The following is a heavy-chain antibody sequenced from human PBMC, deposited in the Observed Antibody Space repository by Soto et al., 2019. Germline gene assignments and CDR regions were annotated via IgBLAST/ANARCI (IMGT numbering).Heavy chain of an antibody. Sequence: GESLKISCKASGYDFTNYWIAWVRQTPGRGLEWMGMIYPGDSDIRYNPSFRGRVTISADKSITSAFVQWGSLKASDSAIYYCARFRAPRRPLISMSFHLWGLGTLVTVSS. V-gene: IGHV5-51*01. CDR3: ARFRAPRRPLISMSFHL. CDR2: IYPGDSDI. J-gene: IGHJ4*03. CDR1: GYDFTNYW.